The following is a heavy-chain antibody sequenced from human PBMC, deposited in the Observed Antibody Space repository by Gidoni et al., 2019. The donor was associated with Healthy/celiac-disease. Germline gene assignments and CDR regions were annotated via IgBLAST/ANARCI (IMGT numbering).Heavy chain of an antibody. J-gene: IGHJ4*02. CDR1: GVSFSGYY. V-gene: IGHV4-34*01. CDR3: ARGRVVCGGSCYVYDY. Sequence: QVQLQQWGAGLLKPSETLSLTCAVYGVSFSGYYWRWSRQPPGKGLELIGEINHSGSTNYNPSLKRRVTISVDTSKNQFSLKLSSVTAADTAVYYCARGRVVCGGSCYVYDYWGQGTLVTVSS. D-gene: IGHD2-15*01. CDR2: INHSGST.